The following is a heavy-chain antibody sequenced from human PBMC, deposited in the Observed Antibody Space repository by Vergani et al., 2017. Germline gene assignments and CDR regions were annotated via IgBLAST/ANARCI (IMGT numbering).Heavy chain of an antibody. Sequence: QVQLVQSGAEVKKPWASVKVSCKASGYTFTGYYIHWVRQATGQGLEWMGWINPNSGDTNYAQKFQGRVTMTTDTSISTAYMELSRLRSDDTAVYYCARDATFGIWGQGKMVTVSS. CDR3: ARDATFGI. J-gene: IGHJ3*02. V-gene: IGHV1-2*02. CDR2: INPNSGDT. CDR1: GYTFTGYY.